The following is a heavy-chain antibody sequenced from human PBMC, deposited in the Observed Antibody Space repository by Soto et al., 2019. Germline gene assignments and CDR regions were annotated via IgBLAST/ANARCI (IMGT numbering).Heavy chain of an antibody. CDR3: ARDQAAAAGTQRWFDP. V-gene: IGHV1-46*01. CDR1: GYTFTSYY. Sequence: QVQLVQSGAEVKKPGASVKVSCKASGYTFTSYYMHWVRQAPGQGLEWMGIINPSGGSTSYAQKFQGRGTMTRDTSTSTVYMELSSLRSEDTAVYYCARDQAAAAGTQRWFDPWGQGTLVTVSS. J-gene: IGHJ5*02. D-gene: IGHD6-13*01. CDR2: INPSGGST.